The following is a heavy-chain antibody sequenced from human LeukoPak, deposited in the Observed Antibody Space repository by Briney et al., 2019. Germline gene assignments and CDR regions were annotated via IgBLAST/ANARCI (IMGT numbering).Heavy chain of an antibody. CDR2: ISGSDGTT. CDR3: AKDSLPYSGSYYFDY. CDR1: GFTFSSYA. D-gene: IGHD1-26*01. V-gene: IGHV3-23*01. Sequence: GGSLRLSCAASGFTFSSYAMSWVRQAPGKGLEWVSSISGSDGTTYYADSVKGRFTISRDNSKNTLYLQMNSLRAEDTAVYYCAKDSLPYSGSYYFDYWGQGTLVTVSS. J-gene: IGHJ4*02.